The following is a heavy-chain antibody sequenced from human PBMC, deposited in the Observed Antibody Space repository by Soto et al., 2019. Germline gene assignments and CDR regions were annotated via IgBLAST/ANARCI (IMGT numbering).Heavy chain of an antibody. V-gene: IGHV4-30-4*01. Sequence: QAQLQESGPGLVKPSQTLSLTCTVSGGSFISADYYWSWIRQPPGKGLEWIGYIYYSGSTYYNPSHKSRVTISVDTSKNQFSLKLSSVTAADTAVYYCARREAAAGNFDYWGQGTLVTVSS. D-gene: IGHD6-13*01. CDR1: GGSFISADYY. CDR3: ARREAAAGNFDY. CDR2: IYYSGST. J-gene: IGHJ4*02.